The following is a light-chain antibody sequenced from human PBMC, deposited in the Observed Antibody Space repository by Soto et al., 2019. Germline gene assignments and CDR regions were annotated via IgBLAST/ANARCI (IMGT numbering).Light chain of an antibody. Sequence: DIQMTQSPSSLSASVGDRVAITCRASQSITTYLNWYRQKPGKAPKLLIYAASSLQSGVPSRFSGSGSETEFTLSISSLQPEGFATYFCQQIYSAPLTFGGGTKVDIK. CDR2: AAS. J-gene: IGKJ4*01. CDR3: QQIYSAPLT. CDR1: QSITTY. V-gene: IGKV1-39*01.